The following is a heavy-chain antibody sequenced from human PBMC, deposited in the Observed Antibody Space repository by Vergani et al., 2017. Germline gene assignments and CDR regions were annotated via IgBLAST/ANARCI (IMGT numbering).Heavy chain of an antibody. CDR1: GFTFNTYG. Sequence: QVQLVESGGGVVQPGGSLRLSCAASGFTFNTYGFHWVRQAPGKGLEWVAFIQYDGINTYYVDSVRGRFNISRYGPKNTLYLNMISLRPEDTAVYYCAKPLGWELPDFYYGMDVWGQGTTVTVS. V-gene: IGHV3-30*02. D-gene: IGHD1-26*01. CDR3: AKPLGWELPDFYYGMDV. J-gene: IGHJ6*02. CDR2: IQYDGINT.